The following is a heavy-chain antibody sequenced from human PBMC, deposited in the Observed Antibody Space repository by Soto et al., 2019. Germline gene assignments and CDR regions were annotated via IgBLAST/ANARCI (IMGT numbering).Heavy chain of an antibody. J-gene: IGHJ4*02. CDR1: GFTFSTYN. V-gene: IGHV3-30-3*01. D-gene: IGHD6-19*01. Sequence: QVQLVESGGGVVQPGRSLRLSCAASGFTFSTYNMHWIRQAPGKGLEWVAVIAYDGTNIYYTDSVKGRFTISRDNSKNTVYLQMNSLRVEDTAVYFCVRSLSGGWSFFDFWGQGALVTVSS. CDR2: IAYDGTNI. CDR3: VRSLSGGWSFFDF.